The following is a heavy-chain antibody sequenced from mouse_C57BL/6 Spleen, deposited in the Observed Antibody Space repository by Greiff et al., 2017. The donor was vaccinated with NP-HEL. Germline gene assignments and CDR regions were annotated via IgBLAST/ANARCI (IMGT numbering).Heavy chain of an antibody. CDR2: IYPGDGDT. J-gene: IGHJ4*01. Sequence: QVQLQQSGPELVKPGASVKISCKASGYAFSSSWMNWVKQRPGKGLEWIGRIYPGDGDTNYNGKFKGKATLTADKSSSTAYMQLSSLTSEDSAVYFCASDPRKDAMDYWGQGTSVTVSS. CDR1: GYAFSSSW. CDR3: ASDPRKDAMDY. V-gene: IGHV1-82*01.